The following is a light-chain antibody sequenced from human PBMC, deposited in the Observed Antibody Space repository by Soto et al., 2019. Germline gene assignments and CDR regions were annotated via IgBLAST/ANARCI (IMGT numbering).Light chain of an antibody. J-gene: IGKJ1*01. CDR3: QQCGSPQT. CDR1: QSLTNNY. Sequence: EIFLTQSPGTLSLSPGERATLSCRASQSLTNNYLAWYQQKPGQAPRLLIYGASSRATGVPDSFSGSASGTEFALTISRMEPEDFAVYYCQQCGSPQTFGQGTKVDIK. V-gene: IGKV3-20*01. CDR2: GAS.